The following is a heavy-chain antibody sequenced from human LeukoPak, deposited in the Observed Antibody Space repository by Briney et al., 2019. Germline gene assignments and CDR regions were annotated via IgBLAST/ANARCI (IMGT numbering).Heavy chain of an antibody. D-gene: IGHD2-21*01. CDR2: IYYSGST. CDR3: ARAERRAYCGGDCDYFDY. CDR1: GGSISSYY. J-gene: IGHJ4*02. Sequence: PSETLSLTCTVSGGSISSYYWSWIRQPPGKGLEWIGYIYYSGSTNYNPSLKSRVTISVDTSKNQFSLKLSSVTAADTAVYYCARAERRAYCGGDCDYFDYWGQGTLVTVSS. V-gene: IGHV4-59*08.